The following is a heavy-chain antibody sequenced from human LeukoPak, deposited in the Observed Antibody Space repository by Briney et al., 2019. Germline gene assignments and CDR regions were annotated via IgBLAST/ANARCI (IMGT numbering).Heavy chain of an antibody. CDR3: ARPTNSHGDAFDY. CDR1: GYTITAYY. D-gene: IGHD4-17*01. Sequence: ASVKVSCKASGYTITAYYIHWVRQAPGQGLEWMGRINPNSGGAKYAQKFQGRVTMTRDTSISTAYMELRRLRSDDTSVYYCARPTNSHGDAFDYWGQGTLVTVSS. CDR2: INPNSGGA. V-gene: IGHV1-2*06. J-gene: IGHJ4*02.